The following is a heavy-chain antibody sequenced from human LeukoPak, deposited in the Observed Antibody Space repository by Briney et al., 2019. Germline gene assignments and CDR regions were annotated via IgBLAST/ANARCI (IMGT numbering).Heavy chain of an antibody. Sequence: GASVKVSCKASGYTFTSYGISWVRQAPGQGLEWMGWISAYNGNTNYAQKLQGRVTMTTDTSTSTAYMELRSLRSDDTAVYYCARDMVVRDSSGYYYVPFDYWGQGTLVTVSS. CDR2: ISAYNGNT. CDR1: GYTFTSYG. J-gene: IGHJ4*02. V-gene: IGHV1-18*01. CDR3: ARDMVVRDSSGYYYVPFDY. D-gene: IGHD3-22*01.